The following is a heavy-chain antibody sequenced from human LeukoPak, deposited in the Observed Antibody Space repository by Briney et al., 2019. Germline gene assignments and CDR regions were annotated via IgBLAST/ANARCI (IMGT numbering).Heavy chain of an antibody. CDR1: GGSISSYY. Sequence: PSETLSLTCTVYGGSISSYYWSWIRQPPGKGLEWIGYTYYSGSTNYNPSLKSQVTISVDTSKNQFSLKLSSVTAADTAVYYCARGRRYDFEILDYWGQGTLVTVSS. J-gene: IGHJ4*02. CDR3: ARGRRYDFEILDY. V-gene: IGHV4-59*01. CDR2: TYYSGST. D-gene: IGHD3-3*01.